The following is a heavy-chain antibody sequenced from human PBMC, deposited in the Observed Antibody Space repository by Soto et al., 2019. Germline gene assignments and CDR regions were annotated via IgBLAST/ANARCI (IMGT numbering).Heavy chain of an antibody. V-gene: IGHV1-69*02. CDR2: IIPILGIA. CDR3: SCSGGSCYTDY. CDR1: GGTFSSYT. J-gene: IGHJ4*02. Sequence: QVQLVQSGAEVKKPGSSVKVSCKASGGTFSSYTISWVRQAPGQGLEWMGRIIPILGIANYAQKFQGRVTITAEKSTGTAYMELSSLRSEDTAVYYCSCSGGSCYTDYWGQGTLVTVSS. D-gene: IGHD2-15*01.